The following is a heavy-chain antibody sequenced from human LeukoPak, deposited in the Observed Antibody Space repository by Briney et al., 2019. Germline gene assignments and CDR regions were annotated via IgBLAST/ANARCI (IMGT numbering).Heavy chain of an antibody. J-gene: IGHJ4*02. CDR1: GGSISSGGYY. D-gene: IGHD3-3*01. V-gene: IGHV4-31*03. Sequence: SQTLSLTCTVSGGSISSGGYYWSWIRQHPGKGLEWIGYIYYSGSTYYNPSLKSRVTISVDTSKNQFSLKLSSVTAADTAVYYCARARNYDFWSGYYTNSQSASNFDYWGQGTLVTVSS. CDR3: ARARNYDFWSGYYTNSQSASNFDY. CDR2: IYYSGST.